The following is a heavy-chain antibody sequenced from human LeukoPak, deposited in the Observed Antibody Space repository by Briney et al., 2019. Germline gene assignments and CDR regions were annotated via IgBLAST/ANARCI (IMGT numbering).Heavy chain of an antibody. D-gene: IGHD1-7*01. J-gene: IGHJ6*02. V-gene: IGHV4-39*01. Sequence: SETLFLTCTVSGGSISSSSYYWGWIRQPPGKGLEWIGSIYYSGSTYYNPSLKSRVTISVDTSKNQFSLKLSSVTAADTAVYYCARLNYTAYEYYYYYYGMDVWGQGTTVTVSS. CDR3: ARLNYTAYEYYYYYYGMDV. CDR2: IYYSGST. CDR1: GGSISSSSYY.